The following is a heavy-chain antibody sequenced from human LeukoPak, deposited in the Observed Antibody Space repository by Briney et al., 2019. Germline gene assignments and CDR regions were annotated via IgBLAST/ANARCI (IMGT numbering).Heavy chain of an antibody. J-gene: IGHJ6*02. CDR1: GGSFSGYY. D-gene: IGHD6-19*01. V-gene: IGHV4-34*01. Sequence: PSETLSLTCAVYGGSFSGYYWSWIRQPPGKGLEWIGEINHSGSTNYNPSLKSRVTISVDTSKNQFSLKLSSVTAADTAVYYCARLRYSCGWETYYYYYYGMDVWGQGTTVTVSS. CDR3: ARLRYSCGWETYYYYYYGMDV. CDR2: INHSGST.